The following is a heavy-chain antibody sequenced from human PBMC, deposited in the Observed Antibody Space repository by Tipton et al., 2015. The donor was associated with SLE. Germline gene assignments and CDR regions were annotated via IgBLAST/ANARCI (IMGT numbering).Heavy chain of an antibody. J-gene: IGHJ4*02. D-gene: IGHD3-22*01. CDR2: IYTTGIT. CDR3: ARGTNYDSSGYYSY. CDR1: GGSISRYY. Sequence: TLSLTCNVSGGSISRYYWSWIRQPAGKGLEWIGRIYTTGITNYNPSLKSRVTISVDTSKTQFSLKLRSVTAADTAVYYCARGTNYDSSGYYSYRGQGTLVTVSS. V-gene: IGHV4-4*07.